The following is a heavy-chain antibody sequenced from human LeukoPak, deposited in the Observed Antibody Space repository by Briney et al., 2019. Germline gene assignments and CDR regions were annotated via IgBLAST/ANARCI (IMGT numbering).Heavy chain of an antibody. CDR1: GGSISSYY. V-gene: IGHV4-59*01. D-gene: IGHD1-14*01. J-gene: IGHJ4*02. CDR3: ARGSWQPGYFDY. CDR2: IYYSGST. Sequence: SETLSLTCTVSGGSISSYYWSWIRPPPGKGLEWIGYIYYSGSTNYNPSLKSRVTISVDTSKNQFSLKLSSVTAADTAVYYCARGSWQPGYFDYWGQGTLVTVSS.